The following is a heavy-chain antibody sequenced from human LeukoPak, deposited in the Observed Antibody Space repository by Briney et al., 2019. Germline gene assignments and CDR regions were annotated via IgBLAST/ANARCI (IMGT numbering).Heavy chain of an antibody. CDR1: GYTFNSFG. V-gene: IGHV1-3*01. CDR2: INAGNGNT. CDR3: ARGVLREQQLGLDY. Sequence: ASVKVSCKASGYTFNSFGISWVRQAPGQRLEWMGWINAGNGNTQYSQKFQGRVTITRDTSASTAYMELSSLRSEDTAVYYCARGVLREQQLGLDYWGQGTLVTVSS. J-gene: IGHJ4*02. D-gene: IGHD6-13*01.